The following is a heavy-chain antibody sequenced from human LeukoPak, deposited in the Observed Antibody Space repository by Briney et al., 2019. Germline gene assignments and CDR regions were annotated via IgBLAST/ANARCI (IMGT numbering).Heavy chain of an antibody. CDR1: GFTFSTYN. CDR3: ARGHGQWLVRRVDLDH. Sequence: GGSLRLSCAASGFTFSTYNMNWVRQAPGKGLEWVSYISSSSSTIYYADSVKGRFTISRDNAKNSLWLQMNSLRAEDTAVYYCARGHGQWLVRRVDLDHWGQGTLVTVSS. V-gene: IGHV3-48*01. D-gene: IGHD6-19*01. CDR2: ISSSSSTI. J-gene: IGHJ4*02.